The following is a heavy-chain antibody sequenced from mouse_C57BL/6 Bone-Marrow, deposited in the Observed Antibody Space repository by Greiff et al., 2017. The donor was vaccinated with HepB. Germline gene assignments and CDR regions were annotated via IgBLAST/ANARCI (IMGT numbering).Heavy chain of an antibody. CDR2: IYPGSGST. CDR3: ARGGHYYGSRAWFAY. CDR1: GYTFTSYW. V-gene: IGHV1-55*01. Sequence: QVQLQQPGAELVKPGASVKMSCKASGYTFTSYWITWVKQRPGQGLEWIGDIYPGSGSTNYNEKFKSKATLTVDTSSSTAYMQLSSLTSEDSAVYYCARGGHYYGSRAWFAYWGQGTLVTVSA. D-gene: IGHD1-1*01. J-gene: IGHJ3*01.